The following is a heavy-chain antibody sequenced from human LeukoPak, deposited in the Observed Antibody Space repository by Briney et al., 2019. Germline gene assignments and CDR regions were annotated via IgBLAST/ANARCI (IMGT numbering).Heavy chain of an antibody. V-gene: IGHV3-48*03. CDR1: GFTFGSYE. D-gene: IGHD2-21*02. CDR3: AIAPKYCGGDCYYNY. Sequence: AGGSLRLSCAASGFTFGSYEMNWVRQAPGKGLEWVSYISSSGSTIYYADSVKGRFTISRDNAKNSLYLQMNSLRAEDTAGYYCAIAPKYCGGDCYYNYWGQGTLVTVSS. CDR2: ISSSGSTI. J-gene: IGHJ4*02.